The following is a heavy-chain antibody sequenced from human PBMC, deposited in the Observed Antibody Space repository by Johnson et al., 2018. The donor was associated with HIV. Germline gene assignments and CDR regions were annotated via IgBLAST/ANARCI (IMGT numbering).Heavy chain of an antibody. D-gene: IGHD6-13*01. CDR2: IYSGGST. V-gene: IGHV3-53*01. CDR1: GFTV. Sequence: VQLVESGGGLIQPGGSLRLSCVASGFTVRKGLEWVSVIYSGGSTYYADSVKGRFTISRDNSKNTLYLQMNSLRAEDTAVYYCARDDTGYSSSFDAFDVWGQGTMVTVSS. CDR3: ARDDTGYSSSFDAFDV. J-gene: IGHJ3*01.